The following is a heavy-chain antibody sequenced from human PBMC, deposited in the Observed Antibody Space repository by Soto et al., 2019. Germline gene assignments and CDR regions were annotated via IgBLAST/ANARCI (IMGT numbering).Heavy chain of an antibody. J-gene: IGHJ4*02. CDR3: ARDISNGYNSY. Sequence: EVQLVESGGGLIQPGGSLKLSCTASGFTLGDYWMHWVRQIPGKGLVWVSRINKDGSVTNYAESVTGRFTISRDNAKNTLFLQMNLLRADDTAVYYCARDISNGYNSYWGQGTRVTVSS. CDR2: INKDGSVT. V-gene: IGHV3-74*01. D-gene: IGHD2-2*02. CDR1: GFTLGDYW.